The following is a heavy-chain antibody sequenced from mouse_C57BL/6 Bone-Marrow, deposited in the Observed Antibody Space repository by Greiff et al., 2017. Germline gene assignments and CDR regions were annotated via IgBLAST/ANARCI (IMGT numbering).Heavy chain of an antibody. CDR3: ARSPPHYYGSSYPGY. CDR1: GYTFTDYY. Sequence: EVHLVESGPVLVKPGASVKMSCKASGYTFTDYYMNWVKQSHGKSLEWIGVINPYNGGTSYNQKFKGKATLTVDKSSSTAYMELNSLTSEDSAVXYCARSPPHYYGSSYPGYWGQGTTLTVSS. J-gene: IGHJ2*01. D-gene: IGHD1-1*01. CDR2: INPYNGGT. V-gene: IGHV1-19*01.